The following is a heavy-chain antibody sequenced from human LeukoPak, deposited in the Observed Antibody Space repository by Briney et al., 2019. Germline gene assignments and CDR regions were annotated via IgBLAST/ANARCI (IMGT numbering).Heavy chain of an antibody. CDR3: ARSRDYDSL. Sequence: PGGSLRLSCAASGFTFSSYAMHWVRQAPGKGLEWVALISHDGTYKHYADSVKGRFTISRDNAKNSLYLQMNSLRVEDTAVYYCARSRDYDSLWGQGTLVTVSS. J-gene: IGHJ4*02. D-gene: IGHD3-3*01. V-gene: IGHV3-30-3*01. CDR1: GFTFSSYA. CDR2: ISHDGTYK.